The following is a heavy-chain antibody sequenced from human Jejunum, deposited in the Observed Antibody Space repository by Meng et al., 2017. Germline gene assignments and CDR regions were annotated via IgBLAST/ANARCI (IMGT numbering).Heavy chain of an antibody. CDR3: ARAIRERYFDS. Sequence: QVQLQESGPGLVHPSGTLSLTCTVSGGSTTASFYWAWIRQAPGKGLEWIGEVWPSGATYYNPSLSSRITISIDTSNNQFSLEVAFLTAADTAVYYCARAIRERYFDSWGQGTLVTVSS. CDR2: VWPSGAT. V-gene: IGHV4-38-2*02. D-gene: IGHD1-14*01. CDR1: GGSTTASFY. J-gene: IGHJ4*02.